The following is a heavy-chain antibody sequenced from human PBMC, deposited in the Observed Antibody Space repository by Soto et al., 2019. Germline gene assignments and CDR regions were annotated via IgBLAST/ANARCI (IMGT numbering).Heavy chain of an antibody. CDR1: GFTFSSYW. V-gene: IGHV3-7*01. D-gene: IGHD3-3*01. Sequence: EVQLVESGGGLVQPGGSLRLSCAASGFTFSSYWMSWVRQAPGKGLEWVANIKQDGSEKYYVDSVNGRFTISRDNAKNSLYLQMNSLRAEDTAVYYCASGPTYDFWSGYPPPDAFDIWGQGTMVTVSS. J-gene: IGHJ3*02. CDR3: ASGPTYDFWSGYPPPDAFDI. CDR2: IKQDGSEK.